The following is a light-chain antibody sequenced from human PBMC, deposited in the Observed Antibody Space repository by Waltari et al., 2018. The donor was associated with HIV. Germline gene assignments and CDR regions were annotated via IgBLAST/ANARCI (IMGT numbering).Light chain of an antibody. Sequence: QSVLTQPPSASGTPGQRVTISCSGSSSNIGSNYVSLYQQLPGTTPKLLIYRNNQRPSGVPDRISGSKSATSASLAISGLRPEDEADFSCAACDDSLSGQVFGPGTKVTVL. CDR1: SSNIGSNY. CDR2: RNN. CDR3: AACDDSLSGQV. J-gene: IGLJ1*01. V-gene: IGLV1-47*01.